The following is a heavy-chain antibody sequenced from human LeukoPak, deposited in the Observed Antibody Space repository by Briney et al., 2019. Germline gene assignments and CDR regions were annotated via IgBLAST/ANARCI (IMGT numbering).Heavy chain of an antibody. CDR1: GGSISSYY. J-gene: IGHJ4*02. CDR3: ARGKNGCSSTSCYAGLFDY. Sequence: SETLSLTCTVSGGSISSYYWSWIRQPPGKGLEWIGYIYYSGSTNYNPSLKSRVTISVDRSKSQFSLKLTSVTAADTAVYYCARGKNGCSSTSCYAGLFDYWGQGTLVTVSS. V-gene: IGHV4-59*12. CDR2: IYYSGST. D-gene: IGHD2-2*01.